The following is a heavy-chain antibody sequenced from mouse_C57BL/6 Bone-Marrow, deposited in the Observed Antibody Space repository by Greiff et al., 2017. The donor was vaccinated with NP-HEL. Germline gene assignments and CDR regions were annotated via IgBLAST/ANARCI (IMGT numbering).Heavy chain of an antibody. CDR3: AQGGNYYGSRYWYFDV. D-gene: IGHD1-1*01. CDR2: INPNNGGT. V-gene: IGHV1-18*01. CDR1: GYTFTDYN. Sequence: EVQLQQSGPELVKPGASVKIPCKASGYTFTDYNMDWVKQSHGKSLEWIGDINPNNGGTIYNQKFKGKATLTVDKSSSTAYMELRSLTSEDTAVYYCAQGGNYYGSRYWYFDVWGTGTTVTVSS. J-gene: IGHJ1*03.